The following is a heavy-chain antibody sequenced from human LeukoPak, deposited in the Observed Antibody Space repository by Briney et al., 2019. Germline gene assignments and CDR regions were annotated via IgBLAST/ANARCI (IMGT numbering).Heavy chain of an antibody. J-gene: IGHJ5*02. D-gene: IGHD3-3*01. Sequence: SETLSLTCVVYGGSFSGSSWNWIRQSSGTGLEWIGEISHSGSTTYNPSLKSRLTISEDRSKNHFSLKLTSVTAADTAVYYCARRFSYWFDPWGQGTLVTVSS. CDR2: ISHSGST. CDR1: GGSFSGSS. CDR3: ARRFSYWFDP. V-gene: IGHV4-34*01.